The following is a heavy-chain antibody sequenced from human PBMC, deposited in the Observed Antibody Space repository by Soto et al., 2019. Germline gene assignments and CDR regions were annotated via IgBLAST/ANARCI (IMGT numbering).Heavy chain of an antibody. CDR3: AGALENPYFYYGLNV. Sequence: PGGSLGLSCAASGFSFSSYGMEWVRLAPGKGLEWVAATTYDGGIKHYVDSVKGRFTISRDNSKNTLYLQMNSLRVEGTATYYCAGALENPYFYYGLNVWGQGTTVTVSS. V-gene: IGHV3-30*03. J-gene: IGHJ6*02. CDR1: GFSFSSYG. CDR2: TTYDGGIK. D-gene: IGHD1-1*01.